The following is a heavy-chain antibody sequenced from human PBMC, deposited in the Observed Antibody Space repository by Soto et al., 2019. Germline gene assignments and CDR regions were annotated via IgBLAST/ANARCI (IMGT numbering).Heavy chain of an antibody. CDR2: IYSGHTT. D-gene: IGHD3-22*01. V-gene: IGHV3-66*03. J-gene: IGHJ6*02. Sequence: EVQLVESGGGLIQPGGSLRLSCVASGFIVSSNQMSWVRQAPGKGLEWVSVIYSGHTTYYADSVEGRFTISRDDSKNTLYLQMNSLRAEDTAVYYCARETYYYDSSGYYFQPSYYYYGMDVWGQGTTVTVSS. CDR3: ARETYYYDSSGYYFQPSYYYYGMDV. CDR1: GFIVSSNQ.